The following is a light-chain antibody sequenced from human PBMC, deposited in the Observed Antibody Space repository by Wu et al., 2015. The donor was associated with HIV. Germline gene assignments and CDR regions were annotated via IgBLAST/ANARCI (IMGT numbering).Light chain of an antibody. CDR1: QGISTD. V-gene: IGKV1-9*01. CDR3: QQLNNYPIT. J-gene: IGKJ5*01. Sequence: DIQLTQSPSFLSASVGDRVTITCRASQGISTDLAWYQQKPGKAPKLLICPASTLQTAVPSRFSGSGSGTEFTLTISSLQSEDFATYYCQQLNNYPITFGQGTRLDIK. CDR2: PAS.